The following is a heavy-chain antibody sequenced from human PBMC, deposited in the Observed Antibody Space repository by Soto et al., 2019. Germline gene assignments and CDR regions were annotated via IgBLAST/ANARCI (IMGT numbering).Heavy chain of an antibody. V-gene: IGHV4-59*01. D-gene: IGHD4-17*01. CDR2: IFYSGSF. Sequence: SETLSLTCTVSGGSLSSYYWVWIRQSPGKGLEWIGSIFYSGSFNHNPSLKSRATISLDTSKNQFSLKLTSVTTADTAVYYCASFFYGDYGAGFEFWGQGTQVTVSS. J-gene: IGHJ4*02. CDR1: GGSLSSYY. CDR3: ASFFYGDYGAGFEF.